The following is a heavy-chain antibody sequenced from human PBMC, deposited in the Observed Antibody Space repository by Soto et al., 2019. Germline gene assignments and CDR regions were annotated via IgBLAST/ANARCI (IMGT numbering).Heavy chain of an antibody. CDR3: ARTYGSGSYRHFDY. J-gene: IGHJ4*02. CDR1: GGTFSSYT. D-gene: IGHD3-10*01. CDR2: IIPIVGKP. Sequence: QVQLVQSGAEVKKPGSSVKVSCKASGGTFSSYTFRWVRQAPGQGLEWMGRIIPIVGKPNYAQKFQGRVTITADKSTSTAYMELSSLRSEDTAVYYCARTYGSGSYRHFDYWGQGTLVTVSS. V-gene: IGHV1-69*02.